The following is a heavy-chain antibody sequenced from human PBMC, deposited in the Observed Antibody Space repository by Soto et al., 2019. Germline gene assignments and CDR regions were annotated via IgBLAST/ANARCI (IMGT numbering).Heavy chain of an antibody. V-gene: IGHV1-69*06. CDR1: GGTFSSYA. D-gene: IGHD1-26*01. Sequence: QVQLVQSGAEVKKPGSSVKVSCKASGGTFSSYAISWVRQAPGQGLEWMGGIIPIFGTANYAQKFQGRVTITADIPPSTAYMGLSSLRSGDTAVYYCAREGGVGATTGWDWGQGTLVTVSS. CDR2: IIPIFGTA. J-gene: IGHJ4*02. CDR3: AREGGVGATTGWD.